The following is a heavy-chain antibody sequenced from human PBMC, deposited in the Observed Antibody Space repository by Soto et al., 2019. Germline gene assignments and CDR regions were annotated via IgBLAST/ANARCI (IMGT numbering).Heavy chain of an antibody. CDR1: GFTVSTNY. J-gene: IGHJ6*02. V-gene: IGHV3-53*01. Sequence: GGSLRLSCAVSGFTVSTNYMSWVRQAPGKGLEWVSVIYYDDGSTYYADSVKGRFSISRDSSRNTLYLQMNSLRAEDTAVYYCASGQQVILRYYYGLDVWGQGTTVTVSS. CDR2: IYYDDGST. CDR3: ASGQQVILRYYYGLDV. D-gene: IGHD6-13*01.